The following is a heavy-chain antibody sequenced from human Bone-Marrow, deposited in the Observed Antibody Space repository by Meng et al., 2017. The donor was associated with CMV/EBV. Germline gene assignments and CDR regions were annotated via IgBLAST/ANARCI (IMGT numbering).Heavy chain of an antibody. CDR1: GYTPTELS. D-gene: IGHD2-2*01. CDR3: ATGERRGAAAFLPTTRLMDGMDV. CDR2: FDPEDGET. J-gene: IGHJ6*02. Sequence: ASVKVSCKVSGYTPTELSMHWVRQAPGKGLEWMGGFDPEDGETIYAQKFQGRVTMTEDTSTDTAYMELSSLRSEDTAVYYCATGERRGAAAFLPTTRLMDGMDVWGQGTTVTVSS. V-gene: IGHV1-24*01.